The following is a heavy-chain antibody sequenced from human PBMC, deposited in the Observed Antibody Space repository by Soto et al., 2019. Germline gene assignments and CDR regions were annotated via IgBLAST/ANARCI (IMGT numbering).Heavy chain of an antibody. CDR3: AREAMVRDRTNYYYYGMDV. CDR1: GFTFSDYY. V-gene: IGHV3-11*06. Sequence: GGSLRLSCAASGFTFSDYYMTWIRQAPGKGLEWVSYISSSTSYTNYADSVKGRFTISRDNAKNSLYLQMNSLRAEDTAVYYCAREAMVRDRTNYYYYGMDVWGQGTTVTVSS. J-gene: IGHJ6*02. D-gene: IGHD3-10*01. CDR2: ISSSTSYT.